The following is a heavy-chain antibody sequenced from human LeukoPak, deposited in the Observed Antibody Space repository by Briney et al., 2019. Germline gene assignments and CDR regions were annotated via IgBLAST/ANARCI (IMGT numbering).Heavy chain of an antibody. D-gene: IGHD1-14*01. J-gene: IGHJ4*02. V-gene: IGHV3-49*04. Sequence: GGSLRLSCTASGFTFGDYAMSWVRQAPGKGLEWVGFIRSKAYGGTTEYAASVKGRFTISRDDSKSIAYLQMNSLKTEDTALYYCTRPDDYGDYWGQGTLVTVSS. CDR1: GFTFGDYA. CDR3: TRPDDYGDY. CDR2: IRSKAYGGTT.